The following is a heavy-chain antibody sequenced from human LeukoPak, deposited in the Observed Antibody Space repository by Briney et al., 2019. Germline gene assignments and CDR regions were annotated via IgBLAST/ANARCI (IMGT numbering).Heavy chain of an antibody. CDR2: IYYSGST. Sequence: SETLSLTCTVSGGSISSSSYYWGWIRQPPGKGLEWIGSIYYSGSTYYNPSLKSRVTISVDTSKNQFSLKLSSVTAADTAVYYCARYSGYDFDYYYMDVWGKGTTVTVSS. D-gene: IGHD5-12*01. J-gene: IGHJ6*03. V-gene: IGHV4-39*01. CDR3: ARYSGYDFDYYYMDV. CDR1: GGSISSSSYY.